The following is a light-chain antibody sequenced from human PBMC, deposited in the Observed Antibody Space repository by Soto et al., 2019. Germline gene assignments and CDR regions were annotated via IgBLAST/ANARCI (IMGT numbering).Light chain of an antibody. Sequence: EIVLTQAPATLSSFPGEKATLSCRASQSVSFYFAWYQQKPGQAPRLLIYDASYRAPGIPARFSGSGSGTDFTLTISSLQPEDFAVYYCQQRSNWPYTFGQGTKVDIK. CDR2: DAS. V-gene: IGKV3-11*01. CDR3: QQRSNWPYT. J-gene: IGKJ2*01. CDR1: QSVSFY.